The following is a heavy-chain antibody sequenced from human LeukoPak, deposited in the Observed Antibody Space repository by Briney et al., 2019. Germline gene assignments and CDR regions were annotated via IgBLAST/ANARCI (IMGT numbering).Heavy chain of an antibody. CDR1: GFIFGDFW. CDR2: INENGRET. CDR3: ARDGITCTRDY. J-gene: IGHJ4*02. V-gene: IGHV3-7*01. Sequence: GGSLRLPCAASGFIFGDFWMVWVRQAPGKGLEWVASINENGRETYYAASVTGRFTISRDTAKNSVYLQMSALRAEDTAVYYCARDGITCTRDYWGQGALVTVSS. D-gene: IGHD1-7*01.